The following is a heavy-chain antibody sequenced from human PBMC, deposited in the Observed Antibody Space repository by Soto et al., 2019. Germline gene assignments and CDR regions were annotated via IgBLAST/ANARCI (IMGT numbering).Heavy chain of an antibody. CDR3: ARVWGGAFDI. V-gene: IGHV4-59*01. CDR2: IYYSGST. D-gene: IGHD3-10*01. Sequence: SETLSLTCPFSGGSISSYYWAWIRQPPGKGLEWIGYIYYSGSTNYNPSLKSRVTISVDTSKNKFSLKLSSVTAADTAVYYCARVWGGAFDIWGQGTMVT. CDR1: GGSISSYY. J-gene: IGHJ3*02.